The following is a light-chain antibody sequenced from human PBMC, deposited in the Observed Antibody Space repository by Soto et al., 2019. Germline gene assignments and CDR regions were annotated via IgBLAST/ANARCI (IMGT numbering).Light chain of an antibody. CDR2: EDN. J-gene: IGLJ1*01. Sequence: SYELTQPPSVSVSPGQTASITCSGDELGDKYVCWYQQKPGQSPVLVIYEDNKRPSGIPERFSGSNSGNIATLTISETQTMDEADYYCQAWDSSTARFGTGTKVTVL. V-gene: IGLV3-1*01. CDR3: QAWDSSTAR. CDR1: ELGDKY.